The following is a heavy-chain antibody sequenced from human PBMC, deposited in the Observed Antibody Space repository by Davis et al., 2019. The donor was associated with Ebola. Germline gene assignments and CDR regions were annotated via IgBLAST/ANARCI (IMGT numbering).Heavy chain of an antibody. CDR3: TSSRDGYNYRDY. D-gene: IGHD5-24*01. CDR1: GFTFSSYA. J-gene: IGHJ4*02. CDR2: IRSKANSYAT. Sequence: GGSLRLSCAASGFTFSSYAMSWARQASGKGPEWVGRIRSKANSYATAYAASVKGRFTISRDDSKNTAYLQMNSLKTEDTAVYYCTSSRDGYNYRDYWGQGTLVTVSS. V-gene: IGHV3-73*01.